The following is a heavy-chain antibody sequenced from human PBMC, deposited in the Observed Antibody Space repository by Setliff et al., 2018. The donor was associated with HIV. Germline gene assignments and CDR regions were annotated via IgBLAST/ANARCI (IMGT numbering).Heavy chain of an antibody. J-gene: IGHJ4*02. CDR1: GGSISKYF. D-gene: IGHD3-10*01. CDR2: IYSSGST. CDR3: ATSPAGEILGSRPFYFDY. Sequence: SETLSLTCTVSGGSISKYFWSWIRQSAEKGLEWIGRIYSSGSTNQNPSLKSRVSMSVDTSKNHFSLKLSSVTAADTAVDYCATSPAGEILGSRPFYFDYWGQGTLVTVSS. V-gene: IGHV4-4*07.